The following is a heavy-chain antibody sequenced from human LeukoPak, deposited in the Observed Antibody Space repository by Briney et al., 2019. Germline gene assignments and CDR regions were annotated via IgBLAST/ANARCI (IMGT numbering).Heavy chain of an antibody. D-gene: IGHD3-22*01. CDR3: ARDVDSSGFYFDY. CDR1: GFTFSSYG. CDR2: IWYDGSNK. Sequence: HPGGSLRLSCAASGFTFSSYGMHWVRQAPGKGLEWVAVIWYDGSNKYYADSVKGRFTTSRDNSKNTLYLQMNSLRAEDTAVYYCARDVDSSGFYFDYWGQGTLVTVSS. J-gene: IGHJ4*02. V-gene: IGHV3-33*01.